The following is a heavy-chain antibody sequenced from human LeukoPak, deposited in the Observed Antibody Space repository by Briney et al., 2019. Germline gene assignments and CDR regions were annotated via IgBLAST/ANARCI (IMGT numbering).Heavy chain of an antibody. Sequence: GGSLRLSCAASGFTFSSCSMNWVRQAPGKGLEWVSSISSSSSYIYYADSVKGRFTISRDNAKNSLYLQMNSLRAEDTAVYYCARTYCTNGVCYWYYFDYWGQGTLVTVSS. D-gene: IGHD2-8*01. J-gene: IGHJ4*02. CDR3: ARTYCTNGVCYWYYFDY. CDR1: GFTFSSCS. V-gene: IGHV3-21*01. CDR2: ISSSSSYI.